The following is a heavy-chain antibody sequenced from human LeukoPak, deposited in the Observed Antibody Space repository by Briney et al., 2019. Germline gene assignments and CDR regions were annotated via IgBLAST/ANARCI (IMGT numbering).Heavy chain of an antibody. Sequence: GGSLRLSCVVSGFTFSNYAMSWVRQAPGKGLEWVSGLSGSGDSTFYADSVKGRVTISRDNFKNTVYLQMNSLRAEDTAVYSCAKDRGDRYWYFDLWGRGTLVSVSS. CDR3: AKDRGDRYWYFDL. CDR1: GFTFSNYA. V-gene: IGHV3-23*01. CDR2: LSGSGDST. J-gene: IGHJ2*01. D-gene: IGHD4-17*01.